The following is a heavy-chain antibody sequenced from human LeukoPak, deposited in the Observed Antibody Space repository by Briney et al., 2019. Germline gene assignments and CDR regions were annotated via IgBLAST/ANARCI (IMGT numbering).Heavy chain of an antibody. V-gene: IGHV3-11*01. Sequence: PGGSLRLSCVASGFAFSGHAMSWIRQAPGKGLEWVSYISSSGSTIYYADSVKGRFTISRDNAKNSLYLQMNSLRAEDTAVYYCARTGGSGYDFWSGYYYRWFDPWGQGALVTVSS. CDR3: ARTGGSGYDFWSGYYYRWFDP. J-gene: IGHJ5*02. CDR1: GFAFSGHA. CDR2: ISSSGSTI. D-gene: IGHD3-3*01.